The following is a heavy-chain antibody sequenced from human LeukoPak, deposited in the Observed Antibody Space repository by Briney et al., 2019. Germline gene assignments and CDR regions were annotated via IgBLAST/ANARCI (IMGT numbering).Heavy chain of an antibody. V-gene: IGHV3-30-3*01. CDR1: GFTFSSYA. J-gene: IGHJ4*02. CDR3: ARDLAATKLDY. D-gene: IGHD2-15*01. Sequence: PGRSLRLSCAASGFTFSSYAMHWVRQAPGKGLERVAVISYDGSNKYYADSVKGRFTISRDNSKNTLYLQTNSLRAEDTAVYYCARDLAATKLDYWGQGTLVTVSS. CDR2: ISYDGSNK.